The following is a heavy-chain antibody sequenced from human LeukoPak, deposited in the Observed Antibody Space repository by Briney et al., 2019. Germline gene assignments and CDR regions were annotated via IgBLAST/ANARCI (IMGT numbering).Heavy chain of an antibody. Sequence: PGGSLRLSCAASGFTFSNYVMRWVRQAPGKGLEWVSFISRSGDSTYYADSVKGRFTISRDNSKNTLYLQMNSLRAEDTALYYCADSNYWYPVDYWGQGTLVTVSS. V-gene: IGHV3-23*01. CDR3: ADSNYWYPVDY. D-gene: IGHD4-11*01. CDR2: ISRSGDST. J-gene: IGHJ4*02. CDR1: GFTFSNYV.